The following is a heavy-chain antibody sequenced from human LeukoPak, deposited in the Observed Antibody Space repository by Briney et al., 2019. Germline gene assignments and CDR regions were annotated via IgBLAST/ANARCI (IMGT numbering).Heavy chain of an antibody. J-gene: IGHJ6*03. CDR3: ARVGSWSKYYYYMDV. D-gene: IGHD3-10*01. Sequence: GGSLRLSCAASGFTFSSYTMTWVRQAPGKGLEWVSYITSSGSTVYYADSMKGRFTISRNNAKNSLYLQMQSPTAEDTAVYFCARVGSWSKYYYYMDVWGKGTTVTVSS. CDR1: GFTFSSYT. CDR2: ITSSGSTV. V-gene: IGHV3-48*04.